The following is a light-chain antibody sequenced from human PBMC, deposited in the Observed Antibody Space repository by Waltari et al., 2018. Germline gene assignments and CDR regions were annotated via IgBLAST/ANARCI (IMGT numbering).Light chain of an antibody. CDR1: SGHSSYA. CDR2: INSDGSH. V-gene: IGLV4-69*01. Sequence: QLLVTQSPSASASLGASVKLTCTLDSGHSSYAVALHQQQPKKGPRSLMKINSDGSHRKGDGIPDRFSGSSSGAERSLTISSLQSEDEADYYCQTWGTGIVVFGGGTRLTVL. J-gene: IGLJ2*01. CDR3: QTWGTGIVV.